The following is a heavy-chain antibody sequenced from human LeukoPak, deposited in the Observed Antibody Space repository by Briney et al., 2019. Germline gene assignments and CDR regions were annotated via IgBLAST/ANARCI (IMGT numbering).Heavy chain of an antibody. D-gene: IGHD3-3*01. CDR2: IIPIFGTA. Sequence: SVKVSCRASGGTFSSYAISWARQAPGQGLEWMGGIIPIFGTANYAQKFQGRVTITTDESTSTAYMELSSLRSEDTAVYYCARSSFRPYYDFWSGSFLGFDPWGQGTLVTASS. J-gene: IGHJ5*02. V-gene: IGHV1-69*05. CDR3: ARSSFRPYYDFWSGSFLGFDP. CDR1: GGTFSSYA.